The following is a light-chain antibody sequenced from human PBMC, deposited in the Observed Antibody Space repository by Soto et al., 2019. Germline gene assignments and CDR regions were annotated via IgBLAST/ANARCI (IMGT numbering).Light chain of an antibody. J-gene: IGKJ1*01. Sequence: DIQKTQYPSSLSASVGDRVTITCRASQSISSYLNWYQQKPGKAPKLLIYAASSLQSGVPSRFSGSGSGTDFTLTISSLQPEDFATYYCQQSYSTPWTFGQRTKAEIK. CDR2: AAS. CDR1: QSISSY. CDR3: QQSYSTPWT. V-gene: IGKV1-39*01.